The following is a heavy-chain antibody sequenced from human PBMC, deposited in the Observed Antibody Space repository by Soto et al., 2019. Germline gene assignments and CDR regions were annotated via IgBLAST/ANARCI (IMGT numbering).Heavy chain of an antibody. CDR3: ARDPAPGFQFYDIPYGMDV. D-gene: IGHD3-9*01. J-gene: IGHJ6*02. CDR1: GFTFSSYE. Sequence: QAGGSLRLSCAASGFTFSSYEMTWVRQAPGKGLEWVSFISYSGSTIYYADSVKGRFTISRDNAKNSLYLQMNSLRAEDTAVYYCARDPAPGFQFYDIPYGMDVWGQGTTVTVSS. V-gene: IGHV3-48*03. CDR2: ISYSGSTI.